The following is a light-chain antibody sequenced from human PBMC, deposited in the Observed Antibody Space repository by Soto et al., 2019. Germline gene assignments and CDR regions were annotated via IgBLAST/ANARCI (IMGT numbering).Light chain of an antibody. CDR1: QSVSSD. J-gene: IGKJ5*01. Sequence: EIVLTQSQATLSLSPGERATLSCRASQSVSSDLAWYQQKPGQAPRLLIYDASNRATGIPARFSGSGSGTDFTLTISSLEPEDFAGYYCQQRSNWPFTFGQGTRMEIK. CDR3: QQRSNWPFT. CDR2: DAS. V-gene: IGKV3-11*01.